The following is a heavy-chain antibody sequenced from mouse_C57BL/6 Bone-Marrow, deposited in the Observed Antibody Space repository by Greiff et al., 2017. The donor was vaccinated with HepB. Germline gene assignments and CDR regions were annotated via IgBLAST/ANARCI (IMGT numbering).Heavy chain of an antibody. D-gene: IGHD2-1*01. Sequence: EVQLVESEGGLVQPGSSMKLSCTASGFTFSDYYMAWVRQVPEKGLEWVANINYDGSSTYYLDSLKSRFIISRDNAKNILYLQMSSLKSEDTATYYCARGEIYYGNYAAMDYWGQGTSVTVSS. V-gene: IGHV5-16*01. CDR3: ARGEIYYGNYAAMDY. CDR1: GFTFSDYY. CDR2: INYDGSST. J-gene: IGHJ4*01.